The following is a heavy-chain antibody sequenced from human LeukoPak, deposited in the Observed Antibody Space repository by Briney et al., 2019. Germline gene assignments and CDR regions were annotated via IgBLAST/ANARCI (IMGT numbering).Heavy chain of an antibody. CDR3: ARDGTQLWFPKSYNNWFDP. V-gene: IGHV3-30*04. J-gene: IGHJ5*02. D-gene: IGHD5-18*01. CDR1: GFTFSSYA. CDR2: ISYDGSNK. Sequence: GRSLRLSCAASGFTFSSYAMHWVRQAPGKGLEWVAVISYDGSNKYYADSVKGRFTISRDNSKNTLYLQMNSLRAEDTAVYYCARDGTQLWFPKSYNNWFDPWGQGTLVTVSS.